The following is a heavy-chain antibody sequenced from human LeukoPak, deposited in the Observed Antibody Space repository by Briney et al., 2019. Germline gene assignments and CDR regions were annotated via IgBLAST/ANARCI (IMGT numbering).Heavy chain of an antibody. CDR3: ARGGDSSSWCFHP. CDR2: IYYSGST. D-gene: IGHD6-13*01. Sequence: SETLSLTCTVSGGSISSYYWSWIRQPPGKGLEWIGYIYYSGSTIYNPSLKSRVTISVDTSKNQFSLKLSSVTAADTAVYYCARGGDSSSWCFHPWGQGTLVTVSS. J-gene: IGHJ5*02. CDR1: GGSISSYY. V-gene: IGHV4-59*01.